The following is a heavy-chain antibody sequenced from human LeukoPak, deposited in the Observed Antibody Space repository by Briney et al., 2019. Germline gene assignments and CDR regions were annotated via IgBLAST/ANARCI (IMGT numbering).Heavy chain of an antibody. V-gene: IGHV3-74*01. CDR3: VRDGDAYNFDF. J-gene: IGHJ4*02. CDR1: GFTLSLAW. D-gene: IGHD5-24*01. CDR2: IKYDGSYT. Sequence: GGSLRLPCATSGFTLSLAWMHWVRQAPGKGLEWVSRIKYDGSYTNYADSVKGRFTISRDNARNTLSLHMISLRAKDTAVYFCVRDGDAYNFDFWGQGVLVTVSS.